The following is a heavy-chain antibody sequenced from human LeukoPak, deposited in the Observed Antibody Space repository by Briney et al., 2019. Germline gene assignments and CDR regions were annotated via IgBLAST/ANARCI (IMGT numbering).Heavy chain of an antibody. V-gene: IGHV3-53*04. CDR1: GFTFDDYG. D-gene: IGHD1-26*01. J-gene: IGHJ5*02. Sequence: GGSLRLSCAASGFTFDDYGMSWVRQAPGRGLEWVSVIYSGGNTFYADSVKGRFTISRHNSENTLYLQMNSLSADDTAVYYCVRLMGSGWFDPWGQGTLATVFS. CDR3: VRLMGSGWFDP. CDR2: IYSGGNT.